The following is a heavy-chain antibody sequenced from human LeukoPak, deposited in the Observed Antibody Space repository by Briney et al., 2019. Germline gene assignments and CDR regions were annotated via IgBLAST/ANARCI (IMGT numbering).Heavy chain of an antibody. CDR2: IRSDGSDT. D-gene: IGHD2-2*01. Sequence: GGSLRLSCAASGFTFSDTWMHWVRQAPGKGLVWVSRIRSDGSDTRYAESVKGRFTISRDNAKNTLYLQMNSLRAEDTAVYYCARDWLHAIDYWDQGTLVTVPS. J-gene: IGHJ4*02. V-gene: IGHV3-74*01. CDR3: ARDWLHAIDY. CDR1: GFTFSDTW.